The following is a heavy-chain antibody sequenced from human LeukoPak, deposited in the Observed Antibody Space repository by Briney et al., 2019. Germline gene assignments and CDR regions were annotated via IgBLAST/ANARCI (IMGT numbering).Heavy chain of an antibody. V-gene: IGHV1-3*01. J-gene: IGHJ3*02. CDR1: GYTFTSYA. CDR3: ARGWKTLYYYDSSGYFDAFDI. D-gene: IGHD3-22*01. Sequence: ASVKVSCKASGYTFTSYAMHWVRQAPGQRLEWMGWINAGNGNTKYSQKFQGRVTITRDTSASTAYMELSSLRSEDTAVYYCARGWKTLYYYDSSGYFDAFDIWGQGTMVTVSS. CDR2: INAGNGNT.